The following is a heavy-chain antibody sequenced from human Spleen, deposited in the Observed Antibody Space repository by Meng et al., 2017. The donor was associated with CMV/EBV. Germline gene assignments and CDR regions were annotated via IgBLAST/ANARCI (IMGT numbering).Heavy chain of an antibody. CDR2: IYYSGST. D-gene: IGHD3-3*01. V-gene: IGHV4-59*12. CDR3: GRIYPSDYYKYDVDV. Sequence: SETLSLTCTVSGGSISSYYWSWIRQPPGKGLEWIGYIYYSGSTNYNPSLKSRVTISVDTSKNQFSLKLSSVSAADTAVYFCGRIYPSDYYKYDVDVWGQGTTVTVSS. CDR1: GGSISSYY. J-gene: IGHJ6*02.